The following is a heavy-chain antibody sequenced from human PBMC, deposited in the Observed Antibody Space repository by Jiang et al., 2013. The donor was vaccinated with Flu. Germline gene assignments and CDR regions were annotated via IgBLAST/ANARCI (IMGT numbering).Heavy chain of an antibody. J-gene: IGHJ4*02. Sequence: GPGLVNPSETLSLTCTVSGVSISRFQWGWIRQPAGKGLEWIGRIFTTRSPSYNPSLKSRVTMSLDTSKNQFSLKVTSVTAADTAVYYCARDPGDYGDYFDYWGQGTLVTVSS. CDR2: IFTTRSP. V-gene: IGHV4-4*07. CDR3: ARDPGDYGDYFDY. D-gene: IGHD4/OR15-4a*01. CDR1: GVSISRFQ.